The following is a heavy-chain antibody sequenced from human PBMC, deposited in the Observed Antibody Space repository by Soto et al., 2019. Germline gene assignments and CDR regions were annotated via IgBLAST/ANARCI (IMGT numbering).Heavy chain of an antibody. CDR1: EFSFSSYA. J-gene: IGHJ4*02. Sequence: EVQLLESGGGLVQPGGSLRLSCAASEFSFSSYAMSWVRQAPGKGLGWVSAISGSGGSAYYADSVKGRFTISRDNSKNTLYLQVNSPRAEDMAVYYCAKDVSKTAAVTRAFDYWGRGTLVTVSS. D-gene: IGHD6-13*01. V-gene: IGHV3-23*01. CDR2: ISGSGGSA. CDR3: AKDVSKTAAVTRAFDY.